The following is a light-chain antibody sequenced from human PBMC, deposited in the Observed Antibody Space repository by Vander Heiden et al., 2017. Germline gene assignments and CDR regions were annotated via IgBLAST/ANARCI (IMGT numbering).Light chain of an antibody. Sequence: QSVLTQPPSASGTPGQRVTISCSASSSNIGSNTVNWYQQLPGTAPKLLIYSNHQRPSGVPDRFSGSKSGTSASLAISGLQSEDEADYYCAAWDDSLNGYWVFGGGTKLTVL. CDR3: AAWDDSLNGYWV. J-gene: IGLJ3*02. CDR2: SNH. CDR1: SSNIGSNT. V-gene: IGLV1-44*01.